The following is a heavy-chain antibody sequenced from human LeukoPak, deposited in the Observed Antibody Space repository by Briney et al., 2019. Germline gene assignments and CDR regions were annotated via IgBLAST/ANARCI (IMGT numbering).Heavy chain of an antibody. D-gene: IGHD5-24*01. J-gene: IGHJ4*02. CDR3: AKDRRWLQAYYFDY. V-gene: IGHV3-33*06. CDR2: IWYDGSNK. Sequence: GGSLRLSCAASGFTFSSYGMHWVRQAPGKGLEWVAVIWYDGSNKYYADSVKGRFTISRDNSKNTLYLQMNSLRAEDTAVYYCAKDRRWLQAYYFDYWGQGTLVTVYS. CDR1: GFTFSSYG.